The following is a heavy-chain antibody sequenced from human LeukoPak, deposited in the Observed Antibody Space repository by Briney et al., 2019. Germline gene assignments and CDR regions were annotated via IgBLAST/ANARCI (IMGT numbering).Heavy chain of an antibody. D-gene: IGHD2-15*01. CDR2: IDPSNGAT. CDR3: ASEAYCNGNRCSLQRVAS. V-gene: IGHV1-2*02. CDR1: GYTFTSYY. J-gene: IGHJ5*01. Sequence: ASVKVSCKASGYTFTSYYMHWVRQAPGQGLEWMGWIDPSNGATKYALKFQGRITTNRDTYIGTAYMELTNLKSDDTAIYYCASEAYCNGNRCSLQRVASWGHGTLVTVSS.